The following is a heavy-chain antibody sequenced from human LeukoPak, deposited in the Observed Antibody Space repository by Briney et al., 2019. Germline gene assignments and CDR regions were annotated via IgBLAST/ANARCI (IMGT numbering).Heavy chain of an antibody. J-gene: IGHJ4*02. V-gene: IGHV3-23*01. CDR3: AKDSPQGEMGPPNDY. CDR2: ISGSGGST. CDR1: GFTFSSYA. Sequence: GGSPRLSCAASGFTFSSYAMSWVRQAPGKRLEWVSAISGSGGSTYYADSVKGRFTISRDNSKNTLYLQMNSLRAEDTAVYYCAKDSPQGEMGPPNDYWGQGTLVTVSS. D-gene: IGHD2-8*01.